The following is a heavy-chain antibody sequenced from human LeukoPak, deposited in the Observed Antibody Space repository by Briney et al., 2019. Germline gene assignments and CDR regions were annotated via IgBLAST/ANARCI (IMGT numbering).Heavy chain of an antibody. J-gene: IGHJ4*02. V-gene: IGHV3-74*01. CDR3: ARLAATKDY. D-gene: IGHD2-15*01. Sequence: GGSLRLSCAASGFTFSTHNMNWVRQAPGKGLVWVSRINSDGSSTSYADSVKGRFTISRDNAKNTLYLQMNSLRAEDTAVYYCARLAATKDYWGQGTLVTVSS. CDR2: INSDGSST. CDR1: GFTFSTHN.